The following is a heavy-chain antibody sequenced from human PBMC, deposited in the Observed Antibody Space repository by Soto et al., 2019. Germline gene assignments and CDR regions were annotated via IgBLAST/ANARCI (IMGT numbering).Heavy chain of an antibody. V-gene: IGHV1-2*02. D-gene: IGHD3-9*01. Sequence: ASVKVSCKASGYTFSAYSMHWVRQAPGQGLEWVGWFNPNSGDTIYAQKFQGRVTLTRDTSISTAYMELYGLRVDDTAVYYCARPPGYISDWYYFDLWGQGTQVTVSS. CDR1: GYTFSAYS. CDR2: FNPNSGDT. CDR3: ARPPGYISDWYYFDL. J-gene: IGHJ4*02.